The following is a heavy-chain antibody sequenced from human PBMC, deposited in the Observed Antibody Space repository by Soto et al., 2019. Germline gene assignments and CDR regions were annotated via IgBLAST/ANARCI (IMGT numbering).Heavy chain of an antibody. Sequence: QLQLQLSGPGLVKPSETLSLICTVSGGSVSSATYYWAWIRQPPEKGLEYIGSVYKTGNTYYNPSLKSRVTMSIDTSNNQFSLKLTSVTAADTALYYCARQGGHDIWSGSIGLWDQGTLVTVSS. J-gene: IGHJ4*02. D-gene: IGHD3-3*01. CDR3: ARQGGHDIWSGSIGL. CDR1: GGSVSSATYY. CDR2: VYKTGNT. V-gene: IGHV4-39*01.